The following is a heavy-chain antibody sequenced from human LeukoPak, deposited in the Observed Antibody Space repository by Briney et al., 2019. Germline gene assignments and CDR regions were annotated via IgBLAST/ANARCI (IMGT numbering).Heavy chain of an antibody. CDR1: GYSISSAYY. J-gene: IGHJ1*01. D-gene: IGHD6-19*01. CDR3: ARGVAGLSEYFHH. Sequence: SETLSLTCTVSGYSISSAYYWAWIRQPPGKGLEWIGSMHHSESTTYNPSLKSRVTISVDTSKNQFSLKLSSVTAADTAVYYCARGVAGLSEYFHHWGQGTLVTVSS. CDR2: MHHSEST. V-gene: IGHV4-38-2*02.